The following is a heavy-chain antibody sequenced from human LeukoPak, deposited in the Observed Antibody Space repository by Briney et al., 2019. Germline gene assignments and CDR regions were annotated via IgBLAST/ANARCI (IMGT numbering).Heavy chain of an antibody. CDR2: IKTDGSYT. CDR1: GFTFISYW. J-gene: IGHJ4*02. V-gene: IGHV3-74*01. CDR3: ARPHYYSDSFGSSDAYFDY. D-gene: IGHD3-22*01. Sequence: PGGSLRLSCAASGFTFISYWIHWVRQAPGKGLAWVSRIKTDGSYTDYADSVKGRFTISRDDAKNTICLQMNSLRVEDTAIYYCARPHYYSDSFGSSDAYFDYWGQGTLVTVSS.